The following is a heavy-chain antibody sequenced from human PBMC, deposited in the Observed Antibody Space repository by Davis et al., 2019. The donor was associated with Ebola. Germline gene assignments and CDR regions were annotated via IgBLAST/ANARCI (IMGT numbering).Heavy chain of an antibody. CDR1: GGSISSSSYY. V-gene: IGHV4-39*01. Sequence: GSLRLSCTVSGGSISSSSYYWGWIRQPPGKGLEWIGSIYYSGSTYYNPSLKSRVTISVDTSKNQFSLKLSSVTAADTAVYYCARPRGFGELLYNNWFDPWGQGTLVTVSS. D-gene: IGHD3-10*01. CDR2: IYYSGST. CDR3: ARPRGFGELLYNNWFDP. J-gene: IGHJ5*02.